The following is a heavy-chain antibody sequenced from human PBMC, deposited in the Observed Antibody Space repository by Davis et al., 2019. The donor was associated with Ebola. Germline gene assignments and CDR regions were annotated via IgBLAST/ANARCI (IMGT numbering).Heavy chain of an antibody. V-gene: IGHV4-39*07. CDR2: INHSGST. J-gene: IGHJ4*02. Sequence: PSETLSLTCTVSGGSISSSSYYWGWIRQPPGKGLELIGEINHSGSTNYNPSLKSRVTISVDTSKNQFSLKLTSVTAADTAVYYCARGYSSGWYWAPPKNWGQGTLVTVSS. D-gene: IGHD6-19*01. CDR3: ARGYSSGWYWAPPKN. CDR1: GGSISSSSYY.